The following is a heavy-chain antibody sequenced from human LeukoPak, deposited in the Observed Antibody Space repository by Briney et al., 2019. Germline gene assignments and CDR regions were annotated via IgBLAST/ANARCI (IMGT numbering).Heavy chain of an antibody. Sequence: GASVKVSCKASGYTFTTYGITWARQAPGQGLEWMGWISTYNGDTNYAPNLQGRVTMTTDTSTTTAYMELRSPRSDDTAVYYCARGSYYDYWGQGTLVTVSS. V-gene: IGHV1-18*01. CDR3: ARGSYYDY. CDR2: ISTYNGDT. CDR1: GYTFTTYG. J-gene: IGHJ4*02.